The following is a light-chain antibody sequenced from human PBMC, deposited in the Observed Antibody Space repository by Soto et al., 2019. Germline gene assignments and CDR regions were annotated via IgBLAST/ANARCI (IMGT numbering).Light chain of an antibody. J-gene: IGLJ3*02. V-gene: IGLV2-14*01. CDR3: SSYTTSNTLV. CDR1: SSDVGGHSY. CDR2: EVT. Sequence: QSALTQPASVSGSPGQSITIPCTGTSSDVGGHSYVSWYQQHPDKAPKLMIYEVTHRPSGVSYRFSGSRSGNTASLTISGLHADDEADYYCSSYTTSNTLVFGGGTKVTVL.